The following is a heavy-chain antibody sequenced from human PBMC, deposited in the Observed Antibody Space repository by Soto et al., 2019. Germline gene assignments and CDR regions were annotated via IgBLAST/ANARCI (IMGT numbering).Heavy chain of an antibody. Sequence: ASVKVSCKASGYTFTGHYIHWVRQAPEQGPEWMGEIGPETGATRYAQKFQGRVTMTRDMSITTVYMELNNLSPDDTAVYYCGRGRSGQIVVFYWGQGTPVTVSS. CDR3: GRGRSGQIVVFY. J-gene: IGHJ4*02. V-gene: IGHV1-2*02. D-gene: IGHD1-26*01. CDR2: IGPETGAT. CDR1: GYTFTGHY.